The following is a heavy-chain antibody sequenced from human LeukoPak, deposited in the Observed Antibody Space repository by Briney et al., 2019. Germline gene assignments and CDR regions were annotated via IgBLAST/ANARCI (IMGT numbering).Heavy chain of an antibody. D-gene: IGHD3-10*01. V-gene: IGHV3-21*01. Sequence: GGSLRLSCAASGFTFSSYSVNWVRQAPGKGLEWVSFISSGSSYIYYADSVKGRFTISRDNAKNSLYLQMNSLRAEDTAVYYCAREAGSQYYYYGMDVWGQGTTVTVSS. J-gene: IGHJ6*01. CDR3: AREAGSQYYYYGMDV. CDR1: GFTFSSYS. CDR2: ISSGSSYI.